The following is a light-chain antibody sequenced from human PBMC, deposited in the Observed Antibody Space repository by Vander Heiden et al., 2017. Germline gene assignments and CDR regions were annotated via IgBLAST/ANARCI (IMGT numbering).Light chain of an antibody. CDR1: SSNIGAGYD. J-gene: IGLJ1*01. Sequence: QSVLTQPPSVSGAPGQRVTISCTGSSSNIGAGYDVHWYQQRPGTAPKLLIYGNSNRPSGVPDRFSGSKSGTSASLASTGLQAEDEADYYCQSYDSSLSGPYVFGTGTKVTVL. CDR3: QSYDSSLSGPYV. V-gene: IGLV1-40*01. CDR2: GNS.